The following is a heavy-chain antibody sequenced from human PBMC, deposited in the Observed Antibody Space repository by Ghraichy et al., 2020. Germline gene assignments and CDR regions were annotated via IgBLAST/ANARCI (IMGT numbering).Heavy chain of an antibody. D-gene: IGHD5/OR15-5a*01. Sequence: QTLSLTCTASGFTFDNYAMSWVRQAPGKGLEWVGFIRSKAYGGTTENAASAKGRFTISRDDSKSIAYLQMNSLKTEDTAVYYCTRGQTVYEYWGQGTLVTVSS. V-gene: IGHV3-49*04. CDR3: TRGQTVYEY. CDR1: GFTFDNYA. CDR2: IRSKAYGGTT. J-gene: IGHJ4*02.